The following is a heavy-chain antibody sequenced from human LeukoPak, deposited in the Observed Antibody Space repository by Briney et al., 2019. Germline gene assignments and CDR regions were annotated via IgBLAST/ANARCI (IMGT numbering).Heavy chain of an antibody. D-gene: IGHD3-10*01. CDR1: GESFSGYF. Sequence: PSETLSLTCAVSGESFSGYFWTWIRQPPGKGLEWIGESNHFGSTDYNPSLKSRVTISVDTSKKQFSLNVRSVTDADTAVYYCARPSLWFGDVSYYMDVWGKGTTVTVSS. CDR3: ARPSLWFGDVSYYMDV. V-gene: IGHV4-34*01. CDR2: SNHFGST. J-gene: IGHJ6*03.